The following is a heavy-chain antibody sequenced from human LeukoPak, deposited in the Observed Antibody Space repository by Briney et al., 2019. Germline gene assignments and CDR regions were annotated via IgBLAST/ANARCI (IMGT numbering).Heavy chain of an antibody. CDR2: INHSGST. CDR1: GGSFSGYY. CDR3: ARRISSWYYYYYMDV. J-gene: IGHJ6*03. V-gene: IGHV4-34*01. Sequence: SETLSLTCAVYGGSFSGYYWSWIRQPPGKGLEWIGEINHSGSTNYNPSLRSRVTISVDTSKNQFSLKLSSVTAADTAVYYCARRISSWYYYYYMDVWGKGTTVTISS. D-gene: IGHD6-13*01.